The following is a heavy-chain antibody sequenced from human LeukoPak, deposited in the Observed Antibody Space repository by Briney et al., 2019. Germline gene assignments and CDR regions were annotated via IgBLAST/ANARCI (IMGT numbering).Heavy chain of an antibody. CDR1: GFTFSSYA. CDR2: ISGSGGST. J-gene: IGHJ4*02. V-gene: IGHV3-23*01. Sequence: GGSLRLSFAASGFTFSSYAMSWVRQAPGKGLEWGSAISGSGGSTYYADSVKGRFTISRDNSKNTLYLQMNSLRAEDTAVYYCAKPRYGGNTPFDYSGQGTLVTVSS. CDR3: AKPRYGGNTPFDY. D-gene: IGHD4-23*01.